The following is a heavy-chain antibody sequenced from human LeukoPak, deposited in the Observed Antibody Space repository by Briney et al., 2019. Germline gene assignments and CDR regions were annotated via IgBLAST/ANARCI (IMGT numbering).Heavy chain of an antibody. CDR3: TRIPTHYYGSGSYYGYFDS. D-gene: IGHD3-10*01. CDR2: MNNRGTS. J-gene: IGHJ4*02. CDR1: GGSTSSGDYY. V-gene: IGHV4-31*03. Sequence: SETLPLTCTVSGGSTSSGDYYWNWIRQHPGKGLEWIGYMNNRGTSNYNPSLRSRVTISVDTSNNQFSLRLSSVTAADTAVYYCTRIPTHYYGSGSYYGYFDSWGQGTLVTVSS.